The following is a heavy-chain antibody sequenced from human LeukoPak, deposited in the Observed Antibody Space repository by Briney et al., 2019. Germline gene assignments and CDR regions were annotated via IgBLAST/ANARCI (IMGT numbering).Heavy chain of an antibody. Sequence: PSETLSLTCTVSDGSISTYYWSWIRQPPGKGLEWIGYISYSGSTNYNPSLKSRVTISLDTSKNQFSLKLSSVTAADTAVYYCAREPRTYLGWFDPWGQGALVTVSS. CDR2: ISYSGST. CDR3: AREPRTYLGWFDP. D-gene: IGHD1-14*01. V-gene: IGHV4-59*01. J-gene: IGHJ5*02. CDR1: DGSISTYY.